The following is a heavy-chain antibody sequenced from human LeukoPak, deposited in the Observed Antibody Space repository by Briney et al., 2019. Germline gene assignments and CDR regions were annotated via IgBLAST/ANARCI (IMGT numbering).Heavy chain of an antibody. CDR2: IKQDGSEK. Sequence: GGSLRLSCAVSGFTFTTYWMSWVRQAPGEGPEWLANIKQDGSEKYYMDSVKGRFTISRDNTKKSLYLHMNGLRAEDTAVYYCARDRYDVVTGYNDAFDMWGQGTLVTVSS. J-gene: IGHJ3*02. CDR1: GFTFTTYW. V-gene: IGHV3-7*01. D-gene: IGHD3-9*01. CDR3: ARDRYDVVTGYNDAFDM.